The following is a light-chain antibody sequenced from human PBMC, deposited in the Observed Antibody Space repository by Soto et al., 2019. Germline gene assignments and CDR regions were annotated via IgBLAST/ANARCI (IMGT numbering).Light chain of an antibody. CDR2: GAS. V-gene: IGKV3-15*01. J-gene: IGKJ1*01. CDR3: QQYNNWPWT. Sequence: EVLLTQSPVTLSLSPGERATLSFRASQSVSNNYLAWYQQKPGQAPRLLIYGASTRATGIPARFSGSGSGTEFTLTISSLQSEDFAVYYCQQYNNWPWTFGQGTKVDIK. CDR1: QSVSNN.